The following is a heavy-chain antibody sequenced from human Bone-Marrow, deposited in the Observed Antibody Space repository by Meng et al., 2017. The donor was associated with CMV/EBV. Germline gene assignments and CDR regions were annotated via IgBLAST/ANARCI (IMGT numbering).Heavy chain of an antibody. D-gene: IGHD3-22*01. CDR2: ISCYNGET. Sequence: ASVKVSCKASGYTFNAFGIMWVRQAPGLGLECVEWISCYNGETRYAERHQGRVTLTTDTSTNTIYMELRSLRSDDTANYYCARVPASFNVYYSADYWGQGARVTVSS. J-gene: IGHJ4*02. CDR3: ARVPASFNVYYSADY. CDR1: GYTFNAFG. V-gene: IGHV1-18*01.